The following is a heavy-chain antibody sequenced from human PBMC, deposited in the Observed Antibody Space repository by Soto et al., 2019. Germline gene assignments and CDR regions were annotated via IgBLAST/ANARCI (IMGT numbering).Heavy chain of an antibody. CDR3: ARVVEVGGNDY. CDR2: IIPILGIA. V-gene: IGHV1-69*02. J-gene: IGHJ4*02. Sequence: QVQLVQSGAEVKKPGSSVKVSCKASGGTFSSYTISWVRQAPGQGLEWMGRIIPILGIANYAQKFQGRVPFPADQSTRPAYMDLSRLGSEDPAVYYCARVVEVGGNDYWGQGTLVTVSS. CDR1: GGTFSSYT. D-gene: IGHD3-16*01.